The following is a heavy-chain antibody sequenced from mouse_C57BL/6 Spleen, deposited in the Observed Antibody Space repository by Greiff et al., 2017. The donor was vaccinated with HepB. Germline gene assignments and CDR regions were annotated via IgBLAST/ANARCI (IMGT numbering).Heavy chain of an antibody. D-gene: IGHD4-1*01. V-gene: IGHV3-6*01. J-gene: IGHJ3*01. Sequence: EVKLQESGPGLVKPSQSLSLTCSVTGYSITSGYYWNWIRQFPGNKLEWMGYISYDGSNNYNPSLKNRISITRDTSKDQFFLKLNSVTTEDTATYYCARGGTGTGFAYWGQGTLVTVSA. CDR3: ARGGTGTGFAY. CDR1: GYSITSGYY. CDR2: ISYDGSN.